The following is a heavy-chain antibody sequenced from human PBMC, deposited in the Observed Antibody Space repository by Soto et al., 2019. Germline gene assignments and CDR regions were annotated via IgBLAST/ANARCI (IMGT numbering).Heavy chain of an antibody. V-gene: IGHV4-34*01. CDR1: GGSFSGYY. CDR3: ARGLEGELAY. Sequence: QVQLQQWGAGLLKPSETLSLTCAVYGGSFSGYYWSWIRQPPGKGLEWIGEINHSGSTNYNPSLKCRVTLSVDTSKHQFSLKLSSVTAADTAVYYCARGLEGELAYWGQGTLVTVSS. D-gene: IGHD3-16*01. J-gene: IGHJ4*02. CDR2: INHSGST.